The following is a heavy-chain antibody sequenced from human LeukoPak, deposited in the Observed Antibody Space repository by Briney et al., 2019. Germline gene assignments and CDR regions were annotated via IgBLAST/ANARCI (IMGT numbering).Heavy chain of an antibody. J-gene: IGHJ6*03. CDR1: GYTFTSYG. Sequence: ASVKVSCKASGYTFTSYGISWVRQAPGQGLEWMGWISAYNGNTNYAQKLQGRVTMTTDTSTSTAYMELRSLRSDDTAVYYCASGGPGGSIYYYYYYMDVWGKGTTVTVSS. V-gene: IGHV1-18*01. D-gene: IGHD3-10*01. CDR2: ISAYNGNT. CDR3: ASGGPGGSIYYYYYYMDV.